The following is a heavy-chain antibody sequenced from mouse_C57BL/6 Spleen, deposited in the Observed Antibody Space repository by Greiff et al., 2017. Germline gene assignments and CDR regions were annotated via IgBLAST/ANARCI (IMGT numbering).Heavy chain of an antibody. J-gene: IGHJ3*01. D-gene: IGHD2-4*01. CDR3: ARMGNDYLFAY. Sequence: VQLQQSGPELVKPGASVKISCKASGYAFSSSWMNWVKQRPGKGLEWIGRIYPGDGDTTYNGKFKGKATLTADKSSSTAYMQLSSLTSEDSAVYFCARMGNDYLFAYWGQGTLVTVSA. V-gene: IGHV1-82*01. CDR1: GYAFSSSW. CDR2: IYPGDGDT.